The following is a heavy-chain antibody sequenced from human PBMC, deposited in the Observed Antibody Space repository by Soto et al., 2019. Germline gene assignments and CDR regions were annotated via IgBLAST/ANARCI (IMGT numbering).Heavy chain of an antibody. J-gene: IGHJ3*02. CDR2: IYPGDSDT. CDR1: GYSFTSYW. CDR3: ARPGYSSGWYDAFDI. D-gene: IGHD6-19*01. Sequence: PGESLKISCKGSGYSFTSYWIGWVRQMPGKGLEWMGIIYPGDSDTRYSPSFQGQVTISADKSISTAYLQWSSLKASDTAMYYCARPGYSSGWYDAFDIWGQGTMVTVSS. V-gene: IGHV5-51*01.